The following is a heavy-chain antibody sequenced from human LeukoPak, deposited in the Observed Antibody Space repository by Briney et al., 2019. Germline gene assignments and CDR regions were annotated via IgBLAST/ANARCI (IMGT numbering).Heavy chain of an antibody. Sequence: GASVKVSCKASGYTFTSYAMNWVRQAPGQGLEWMGWINTNTGNPTYAQGFTGRFVFSLDTSVSTAYLQISSLKAEDTAVYYCARIGGDYGDYQYYYYGMDVWGQGTTVTVSS. CDR1: GYTFTSYA. V-gene: IGHV7-4-1*02. J-gene: IGHJ6*02. CDR2: INTNTGNP. CDR3: ARIGGDYGDYQYYYYGMDV. D-gene: IGHD4-17*01.